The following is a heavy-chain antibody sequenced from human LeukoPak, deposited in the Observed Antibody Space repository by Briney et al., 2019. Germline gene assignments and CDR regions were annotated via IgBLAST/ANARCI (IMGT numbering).Heavy chain of an antibody. J-gene: IGHJ4*02. D-gene: IGHD5-12*01. CDR2: IYYSGST. Sequence: PSETLSLTCTVSGGSISSGGYYWSWIRQHPGKGLEWIGYIYYSGSTYYNPSLKSRVTISVDTSKNQFSLKLSSVTAADTAVYYCATLAYSGFGPRSDSDYWGQGTLVTVSS. CDR1: GGSISSGGYY. CDR3: ATLAYSGFGPRSDSDY. V-gene: IGHV4-31*03.